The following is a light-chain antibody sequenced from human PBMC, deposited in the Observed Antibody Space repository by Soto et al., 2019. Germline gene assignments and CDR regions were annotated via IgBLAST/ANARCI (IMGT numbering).Light chain of an antibody. CDR2: DAS. J-gene: IGKJ5*01. V-gene: IGKV1-5*01. Sequence: DIQMTQPPSTLPASVGDRVTITCRASQSISSWSAWYQQKPGKAPKLLIYDASSLESGVPSRFSGSGSGTEFTLTISSLQPDDFATYYCQQYNSYRITFGQGTRLEI. CDR3: QQYNSYRIT. CDR1: QSISSW.